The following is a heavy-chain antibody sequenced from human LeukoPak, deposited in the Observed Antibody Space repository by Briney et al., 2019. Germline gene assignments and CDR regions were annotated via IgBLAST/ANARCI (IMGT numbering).Heavy chain of an antibody. CDR2: ISGSGGST. Sequence: GGSLRLSCAASGFTFSSYAMSWVRQAPGKGLEWVSAISGSGGSTYYADSVKGRFTISRDNSKNTLYLQMNSLRAEDTAVYFCAGVKWGYCSGGSCYSGWFHPWGLGTVVTVSS. V-gene: IGHV3-23*01. CDR3: AGVKWGYCSGGSCYSGWFHP. CDR1: GFTFSSYA. D-gene: IGHD2-15*01. J-gene: IGHJ5*02.